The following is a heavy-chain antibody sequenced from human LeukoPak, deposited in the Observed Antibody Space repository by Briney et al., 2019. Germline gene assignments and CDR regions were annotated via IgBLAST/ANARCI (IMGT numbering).Heavy chain of an antibody. CDR2: ISGSGGTT. V-gene: IGHV3-23*01. Sequence: GGSLRLSCAASGFTFNSYAMNWVRQAPGKGLEWVSAISGSGGTTYYADSVKGRFTISRDNSKNTPYLQMNSLRAEDTAVYYCARVKAAVTNLGAFDIWGQGTMVTVS. J-gene: IGHJ3*02. CDR3: ARVKAAVTNLGAFDI. D-gene: IGHD4-17*01. CDR1: GFTFNSYA.